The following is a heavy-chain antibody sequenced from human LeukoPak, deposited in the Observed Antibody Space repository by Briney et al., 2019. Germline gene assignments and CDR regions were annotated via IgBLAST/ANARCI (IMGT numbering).Heavy chain of an antibody. Sequence: GGSLRLSCAASGFTFSSYEMNWVRQAPGKGLEWVSYISSSGSTIYYADSVKGRFTISRDNAKNTLYLQMNSLRAEDTAVYYCAKALGYCSSTSCDADDYWGQGTLVTVSS. J-gene: IGHJ4*02. V-gene: IGHV3-48*03. CDR3: AKALGYCSSTSCDADDY. D-gene: IGHD2-2*01. CDR2: ISSSGSTI. CDR1: GFTFSSYE.